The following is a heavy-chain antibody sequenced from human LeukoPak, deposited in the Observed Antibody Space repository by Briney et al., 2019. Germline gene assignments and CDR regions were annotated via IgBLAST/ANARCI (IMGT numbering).Heavy chain of an antibody. Sequence: GGSLRLSCSVSGFIFRDFSMSWVRQAPGKGLEWVAKMNEYGSEIFYVDSVKGRFTISRDNAHNTLYLRMNSLRVDDTAVYYCAKEGQTVAGNGYFDHWGQGALVTVSS. CDR3: AKEGQTVAGNGYFDH. J-gene: IGHJ4*02. V-gene: IGHV3-7*03. CDR1: GFIFRDFS. CDR2: MNEYGSEI. D-gene: IGHD6-19*01.